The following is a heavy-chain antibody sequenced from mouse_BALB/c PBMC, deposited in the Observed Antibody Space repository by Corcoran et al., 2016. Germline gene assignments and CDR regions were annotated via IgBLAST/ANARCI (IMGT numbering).Heavy chain of an antibody. CDR2: IYWDDDK. Sequence: QVTLKESGPGILQPSQTLSLTCSFSGFSLSTSGMGVSWIRQPSGKGLEWLAHIYWDDDKRYNPSLKSRLTISKDTSGNQVFLKITSVDTADTATYYCARMTMITTEAMDYWGQGTSVTVSS. V-gene: IGHV8-12*01. CDR3: ARMTMITTEAMDY. D-gene: IGHD2-4*01. J-gene: IGHJ4*01. CDR1: GFSLSTSGMG.